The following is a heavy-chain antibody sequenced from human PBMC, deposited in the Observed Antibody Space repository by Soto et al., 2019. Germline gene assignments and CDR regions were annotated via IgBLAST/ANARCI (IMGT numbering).Heavy chain of an antibody. V-gene: IGHV4-31*03. CDR1: GGSISSGGYY. J-gene: IGHJ5*02. D-gene: IGHD3-3*01. Sequence: SETLSLTCTVSGGSISSGGYYWSWIRQHPGKGLEWIGYIYYSGSTYYNPSLKSRVTISVDTSKNQFSLKLSSVTAADTAVYYCARVSDPYDFCSGPKGFDPWGQGTLVTVSS. CDR2: IYYSGST. CDR3: ARVSDPYDFCSGPKGFDP.